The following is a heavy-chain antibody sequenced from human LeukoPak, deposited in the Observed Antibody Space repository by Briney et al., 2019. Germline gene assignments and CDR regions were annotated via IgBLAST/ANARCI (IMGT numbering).Heavy chain of an antibody. CDR1: GYTFTNYY. CDR2: INPSSGDT. CDR3: ARDSHCGDDNCYEYFPH. J-gene: IGHJ1*01. D-gene: IGHD2-15*01. V-gene: IGHV1-2*02. Sequence: ASVKVSCKASGYTFTNYYIHWVRQAPGQGLEWMGWINPSSGDTRSLQQFQGRVTMTRDTSNNTAYMELSGLRSDDTAVYYCARDSHCGDDNCYEYFPHWGQGTLVTVSS.